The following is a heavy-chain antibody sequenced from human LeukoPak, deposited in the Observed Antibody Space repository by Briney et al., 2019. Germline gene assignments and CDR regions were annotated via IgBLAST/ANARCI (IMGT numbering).Heavy chain of an antibody. D-gene: IGHD2-8*01. Sequence: ASVKVSCKASGYTFTGYYMHWVRQAPGQGLEWMGRINPNSGGTNYAQKFQGRVTMTRDTSISTAYMELSRLRSDDTAVYYCARDDRLKLYCTNGVCYNAFDIWGQGTMATVSS. V-gene: IGHV1-2*06. J-gene: IGHJ3*02. CDR3: ARDDRLKLYCTNGVCYNAFDI. CDR1: GYTFTGYY. CDR2: INPNSGGT.